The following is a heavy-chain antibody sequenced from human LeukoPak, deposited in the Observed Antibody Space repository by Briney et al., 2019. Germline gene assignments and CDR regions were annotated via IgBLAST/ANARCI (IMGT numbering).Heavy chain of an antibody. J-gene: IGHJ3*02. CDR1: GFTFDDYT. CDR3: AKEDEAAAGSSGAFDI. D-gene: IGHD6-13*01. V-gene: IGHV3-43*01. Sequence: GGSLRLSCAASGFTFDDYTMHWVRQAPGKGLEWVSLISWDGGSTYYADSVKGRFTISRDNSKNSLYLQMNSLRTEDTALYYCAKEDEAAAGSSGAFDIWGQGTMVTVSS. CDR2: ISWDGGST.